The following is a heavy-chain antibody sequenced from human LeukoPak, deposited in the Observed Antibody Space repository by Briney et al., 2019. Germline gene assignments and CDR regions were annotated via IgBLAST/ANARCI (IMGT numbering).Heavy chain of an antibody. Sequence: ASVKVSCTASGYTFTSYYMHWVRQAPGQGLEWMGIINPSGGSTSYAQKFQGRVTMTRDTSTSTVYMELSSLSSEDTAVYYCARAGENYYDSSGYYYAWGQGTLVTVSS. CDR3: ARAGENYYDSSGYYYA. CDR1: GYTFTSYY. CDR2: INPSGGST. V-gene: IGHV1-46*01. D-gene: IGHD3-22*01. J-gene: IGHJ5*02.